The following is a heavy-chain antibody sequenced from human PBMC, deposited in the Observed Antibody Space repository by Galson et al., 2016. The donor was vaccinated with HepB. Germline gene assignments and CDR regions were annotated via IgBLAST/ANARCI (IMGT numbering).Heavy chain of an antibody. V-gene: IGHV3-30*04. D-gene: IGHD3-22*01. Sequence: SLRLSCAASGFNFRSYAIHWVRQAPGKGPEWVAVISYDGSNKYYADSVKGRFTISRDNSKNTLYLQMNSLRAEDTAVFYCARSYDSSGYYLLTYGMDVWGQRTTVTVSS. CDR2: ISYDGSNK. CDR3: ARSYDSSGYYLLTYGMDV. J-gene: IGHJ6*02. CDR1: GFNFRSYA.